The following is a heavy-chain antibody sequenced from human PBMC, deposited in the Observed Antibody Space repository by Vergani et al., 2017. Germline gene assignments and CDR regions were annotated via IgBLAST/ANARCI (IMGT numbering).Heavy chain of an antibody. CDR2: IIPIFGTA. D-gene: IGHD3-22*01. J-gene: IGHJ4*02. Sequence: QVQLVQSGAEVKKPGSSVKVSCKASGGTFSSYAISWVRQAPGQGLEWMGGIIPIFGTANYAQKFQGRVTITADESTSTGYMELSSLRSEDTAVYYCAHSPNYYDSSGYWGPIDYWGQGTLVTVSS. CDR1: GGTFSSYA. V-gene: IGHV1-69*01. CDR3: AHSPNYYDSSGYWGPIDY.